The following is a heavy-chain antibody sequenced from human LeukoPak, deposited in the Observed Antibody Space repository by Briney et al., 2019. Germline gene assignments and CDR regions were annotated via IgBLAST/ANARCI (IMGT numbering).Heavy chain of an antibody. CDR2: INHSGST. CDR1: GGSFSGYY. V-gene: IGHV4-34*01. J-gene: IGHJ5*02. Sequence: SETLSLTCAVYGGSFSGYYWSWIRQPPGKGLEWIGEINHSGSTNYNPSLKSRVTISVDTSKNQFSLKLSSVTAADTAVYYCVRRRDYYGSGSYYTPPHWFDPWGQGTLVTVSS. CDR3: VRRRDYYGSGSYYTPPHWFDP. D-gene: IGHD3-10*01.